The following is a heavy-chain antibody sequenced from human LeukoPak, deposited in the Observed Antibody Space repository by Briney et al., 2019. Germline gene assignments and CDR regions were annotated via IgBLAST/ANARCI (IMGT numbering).Heavy chain of an antibody. J-gene: IGHJ4*02. Sequence: VSVRVSYKASGYTFSNFGINWVREPPGQGLEWMGWISGNNDNPNYGQKFQGRFTLTTDSSTSTAYMELRNLRSDDTAVYYCARDGTSTDDYWGQGTLVTVSS. CDR1: GYTFSNFG. CDR2: ISGNNDNP. CDR3: ARDGTSTDDY. V-gene: IGHV1-18*01. D-gene: IGHD2-2*01.